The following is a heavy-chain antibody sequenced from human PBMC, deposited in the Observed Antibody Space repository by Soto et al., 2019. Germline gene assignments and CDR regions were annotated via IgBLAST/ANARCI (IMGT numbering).Heavy chain of an antibody. Sequence: GGSLRLSCAASGFTFSRYWMSWVRQAPGKGLEWVANIKQDGSEKDYVDSVKGRFTISRDNAKNSLYLQMNSLRAEDTAVDYCARDYSCSSPLYYHRDLMAVWGQGTTVTVSS. CDR1: GFTFSRYW. CDR2: IKQDGSEK. J-gene: IGHJ6*02. D-gene: IGHD6-6*01. V-gene: IGHV3-7*05. CDR3: ARDYSCSSPLYYHRDLMAV.